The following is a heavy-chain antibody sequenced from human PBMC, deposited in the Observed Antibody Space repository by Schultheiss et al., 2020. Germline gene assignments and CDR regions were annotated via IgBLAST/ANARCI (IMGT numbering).Heavy chain of an antibody. CDR2: IWHDGSNK. V-gene: IGHV3-30*02. Sequence: GGSLRLSCAASGFTFSDYGMHWVRQAPGKGLEWVAFIWHDGSNKYYADSVKGRFTISRDNSKNTLYLQMNSLRAEDTAVYYCAREYSSSWYARRGSFDYWGQGTLVTVSS. CDR1: GFTFSDYG. CDR3: AREYSSSWYARRGSFDY. J-gene: IGHJ4*02. D-gene: IGHD6-13*01.